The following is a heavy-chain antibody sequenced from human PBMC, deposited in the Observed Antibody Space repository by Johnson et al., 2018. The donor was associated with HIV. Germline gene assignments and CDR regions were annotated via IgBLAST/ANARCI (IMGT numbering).Heavy chain of an antibody. J-gene: IGHJ3*02. Sequence: MQLVESGGGLVQPGGSLRLSCAASGFTFSSYAMSWVRQAPGKGLEWVSAISGSGGSTYYADSVKGRFTISRDNSKNTLYLQMNSLRAEDTAVYYCAKVLARIAARPPTFDAFDIWGQGTMVTVSS. D-gene: IGHD6-6*01. CDR2: ISGSGGST. CDR1: GFTFSSYA. V-gene: IGHV3-23*04. CDR3: AKVLARIAARPPTFDAFDI.